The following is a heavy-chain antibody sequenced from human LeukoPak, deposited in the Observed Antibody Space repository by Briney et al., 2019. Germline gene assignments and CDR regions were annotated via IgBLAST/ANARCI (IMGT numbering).Heavy chain of an antibody. D-gene: IGHD5-18*01. V-gene: IGHV1-18*01. J-gene: IGHJ6*02. CDR2: NSAYNGNT. Sequence: ASVKVSCKASGYTFTSCGISWVRQAPGQGLEWMGWNSAYNGNTNYAQKLQGRVTMTTDTSTSTAYMELRSLRSDDTAVYYCAREGERYSYGPYYYGMDVWGQGTTVTVSS. CDR3: AREGERYSYGPYYYGMDV. CDR1: GYTFTSCG.